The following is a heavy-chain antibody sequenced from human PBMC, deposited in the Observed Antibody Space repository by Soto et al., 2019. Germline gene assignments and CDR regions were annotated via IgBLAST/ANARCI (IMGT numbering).Heavy chain of an antibody. D-gene: IGHD6-13*01. V-gene: IGHV4-31*01. CDR2: RYYTGSD. CDR3: ARGFRTTAGWFDA. Sequence: QVQLQQSGPGLVKPSQTLSLSCSVSNGSISSDGYYWTWVRQHPGKGLEWIGYRYYTGSDYYNPSLNGLVSISVDTAENKFYLTLTSVTAADTAVYYCARGFRTTAGWFDAWGQGALVTVSS. CDR1: NGSISSDGYY. J-gene: IGHJ5*02.